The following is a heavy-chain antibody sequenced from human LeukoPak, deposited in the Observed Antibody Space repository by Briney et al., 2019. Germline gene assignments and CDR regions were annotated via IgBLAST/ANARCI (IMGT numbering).Heavy chain of an antibody. V-gene: IGHV3-7*03. CDR3: ARIGYSSSSFDY. CDR2: MKQDGSVK. D-gene: IGHD6-6*01. CDR1: GFTVSAYA. J-gene: IGHJ4*02. Sequence: GVSLRLSCAASGFTVSAYAMAWVRQAPGKGLEWVANMKQDGSVKYYVDSMKGRFTISRDNAKNSLYLQVSGLRAEDTAVYFCARIGYSSSSFDYWGQGVLVTVYS.